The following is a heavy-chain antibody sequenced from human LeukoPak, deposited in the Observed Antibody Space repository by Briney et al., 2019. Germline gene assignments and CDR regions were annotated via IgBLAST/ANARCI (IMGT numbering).Heavy chain of an antibody. J-gene: IGHJ4*02. CDR2: INPNSGGT. D-gene: IGHD6-19*01. CDR1: GYTFIGYY. CDR3: ARAHESSGLFDY. V-gene: IGHV1-2*02. Sequence: ASVKVSCKASGYTFIGYYIHWVRQAPEQGLEWMGWINPNSGGTNYAQKFQGRVTMTRDTSITTAYMDLSRLRSDDTAVYYCARAHESSGLFDYWGQGTLVTVSS.